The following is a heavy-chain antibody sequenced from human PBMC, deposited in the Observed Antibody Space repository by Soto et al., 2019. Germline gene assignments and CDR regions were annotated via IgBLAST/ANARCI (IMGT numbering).Heavy chain of an antibody. V-gene: IGHV3-48*03. J-gene: IGHJ5*02. Sequence: GGSLRPSCAASGFTFSSYEMNWVRQAPGKGLEWVSYISSSGSTIYHADSVKGRFTISRDNAKNSLYLQMNSLRAEDTAVYYCARDPGRTYYYDSSGCPWGQGTLVTVSS. CDR3: ARDPGRTYYYDSSGCP. D-gene: IGHD3-22*01. CDR1: GFTFSSYE. CDR2: ISSSGSTI.